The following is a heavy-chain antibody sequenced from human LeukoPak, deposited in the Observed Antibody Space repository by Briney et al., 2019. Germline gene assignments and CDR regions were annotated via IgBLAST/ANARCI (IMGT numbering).Heavy chain of an antibody. CDR3: ARRSLRGRELDY. J-gene: IGHJ4*02. Sequence: PSETLSLTCTVSGGSISSGSYYWSWIRQPAGKGLEWIGRIYTSGSTNYNPSLKSRVTISVDTSKNQFSLKLSSVTAADTAVYYCARRSLRGRELDYWGQGTLVTVSS. D-gene: IGHD3-16*01. CDR2: IYTSGST. V-gene: IGHV4-61*02. CDR1: GGSISSGSYY.